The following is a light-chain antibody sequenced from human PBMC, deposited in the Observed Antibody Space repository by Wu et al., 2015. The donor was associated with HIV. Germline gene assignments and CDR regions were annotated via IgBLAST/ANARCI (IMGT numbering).Light chain of an antibody. J-gene: IGKJ1*01. CDR2: GAS. V-gene: IGKV3-20*01. CDR3: QQYASSPQT. Sequence: EIVLTQSPGTLSLSPGERATLSCRASQSVSSSYLAWYQQKPGQAPRLFIYGASSRATGIPDRFSGSGSGTDFTLTISRLEPEDFAVYYCQQYASSPQTFGQGTKVEI. CDR1: QSVSSSY.